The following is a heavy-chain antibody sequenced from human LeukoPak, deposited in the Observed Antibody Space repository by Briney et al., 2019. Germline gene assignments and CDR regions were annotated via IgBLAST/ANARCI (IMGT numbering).Heavy chain of an antibody. D-gene: IGHD3-3*02. V-gene: IGHV4-39*07. CDR3: ARAFYPGYYSYMAV. J-gene: IGHJ6*03. CDR2: IYYSGST. Sequence: PSETLSLTCTVSGGSISSSSYYWGWIRQPPGKGLEWIGSIYYSGSTNYNPSLKSRVTISVDTSKNQFSLKLSSVTAADAAVYYCARAFYPGYYSYMAVWGKGTTVTVSS. CDR1: GGSISSSSYY.